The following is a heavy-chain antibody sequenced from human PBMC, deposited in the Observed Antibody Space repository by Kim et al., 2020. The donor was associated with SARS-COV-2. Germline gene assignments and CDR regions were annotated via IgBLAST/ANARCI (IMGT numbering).Heavy chain of an antibody. J-gene: IGHJ5*02. CDR1: GFTFIHYT. CDR3: AKETRHASLDP. Sequence: GGSLRLSCAASGFTFIHYTMHWVRQAPGKGLEWVALISYDGSSQWYADSVKGRFTTSRDNSKNTLFLQMNSLRPEDTAVYYCAKETRHASLDPWGQGTLVSVSS. V-gene: IGHV3-30*18. CDR2: ISYDGSSQ.